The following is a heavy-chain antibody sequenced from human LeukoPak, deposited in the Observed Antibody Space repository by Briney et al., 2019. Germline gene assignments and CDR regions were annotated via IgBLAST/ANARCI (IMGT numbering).Heavy chain of an antibody. J-gene: IGHJ4*02. CDR3: AREGGDTAIDY. D-gene: IGHD5-18*01. Sequence: SETLSLTCTVSGGSISSYYWSWIRQPPGKGLEWIGYIYYSGSTNYNPSLKSRVTISVDTSKNQFSPKLSSVTAADTAVYYCAREGGDTAIDYWGQGTLVTVSS. V-gene: IGHV4-59*01. CDR1: GGSISSYY. CDR2: IYYSGST.